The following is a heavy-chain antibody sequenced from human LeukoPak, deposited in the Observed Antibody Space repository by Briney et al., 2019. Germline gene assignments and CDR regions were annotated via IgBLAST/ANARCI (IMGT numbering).Heavy chain of an antibody. V-gene: IGHV3-48*03. CDR1: GFTFSSYE. CDR3: AELGITMIGGV. CDR2: ISSSGSTI. J-gene: IGHJ6*04. D-gene: IGHD3-10*02. Sequence: PGGSLRLSCAASGFTFSSYEMNWVRQAPGKGLEWVSYISSSGSTIYYADSVKGRFTVSRENAKNSLYLQMNSLRAEDTAVYYCAELGITMIGGVWGNGTTVTISS.